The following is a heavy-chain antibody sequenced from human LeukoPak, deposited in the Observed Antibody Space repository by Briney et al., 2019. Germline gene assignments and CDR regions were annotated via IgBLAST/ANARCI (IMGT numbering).Heavy chain of an antibody. V-gene: IGHV4-59*01. J-gene: IGHJ4*02. D-gene: IGHD6-13*01. CDR2: IFYSGNT. CDR3: ARGPYPAAGIE. CDR1: GGSISSYY. Sequence: SETLSLTCTVSGGSISSYYWSWLRQPPGKGLEWIGYIFYSGNTNYNPSLKSRVTMSVDTSKNQFSLKLSSVTAADTAVYYCARGPYPAAGIEWGQGTLVTVSS.